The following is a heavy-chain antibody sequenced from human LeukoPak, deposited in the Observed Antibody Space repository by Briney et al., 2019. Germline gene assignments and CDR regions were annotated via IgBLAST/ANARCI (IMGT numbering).Heavy chain of an antibody. V-gene: IGHV4-34*01. CDR1: GGSFSGYY. D-gene: IGHD2-15*01. J-gene: IGHJ6*03. Sequence: SETLSLTCAVYGGSFSGYYWSWIRQPPGKGLEWIGEINHSGSTNYNPSLKSRVTISVDTSKNQFSLKLSSVTAADTAVYYCARNPPSDKPERLLLNPLYYYYYYMDVWGKGTTVTVSS. CDR3: ARNPPSDKPERLLLNPLYYYYYYMDV. CDR2: INHSGST.